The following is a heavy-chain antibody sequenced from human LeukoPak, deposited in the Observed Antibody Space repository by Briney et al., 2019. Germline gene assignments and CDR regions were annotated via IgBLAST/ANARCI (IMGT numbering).Heavy chain of an antibody. Sequence: PSETLSLTCAVYGGSFSVYYWSWIRQPPGKGLEWIGEINHSGGTNYNPSLKSRVTISVDTSKNQFSLKLSSVTAADTAVYYCARGHRTSSGSYYKGYYFDYWGQGTLVTVSS. CDR1: GGSFSVYY. V-gene: IGHV4-34*01. CDR2: INHSGGT. J-gene: IGHJ4*02. CDR3: ARGHRTSSGSYYKGYYFDY. D-gene: IGHD3-10*01.